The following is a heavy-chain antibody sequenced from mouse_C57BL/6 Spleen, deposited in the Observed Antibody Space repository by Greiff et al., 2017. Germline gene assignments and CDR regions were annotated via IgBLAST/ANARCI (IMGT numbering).Heavy chain of an antibody. J-gene: IGHJ2*01. D-gene: IGHD2-3*01. V-gene: IGHV3-6*01. CDR3: ARARGYDGYYFDY. CDR1: GYSITSGYY. CDR2: ISYDGSN. Sequence: DVQLQESGPGLVKPSQSLSLTCSVTGYSITSGYYWNWIRQFPGNKLEWMGYISYDGSNNYNPSLKNRISITRDTSKNQFFLKLNSVTTEDTATXYCARARGYDGYYFDYWGQGTTLTVSS.